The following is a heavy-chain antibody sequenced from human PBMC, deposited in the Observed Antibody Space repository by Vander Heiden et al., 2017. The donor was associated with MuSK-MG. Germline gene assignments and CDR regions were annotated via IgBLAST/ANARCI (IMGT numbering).Heavy chain of an antibody. Sequence: EVQLVQSGAEVKKPGESLKISCKGSGYSFTSYWIGWVRQMPGKGMEWMGIIYPGDSDTRYSPSFQGQVTISADKSISTAYLQWSSLKASDTAMYYCARLLGGGYSGYALEIPLDHLYYYYMDVWGKGTTVTVSS. CDR2: IYPGDSDT. CDR3: ARLLGGGYSGYALEIPLDHLYYYYMDV. J-gene: IGHJ6*03. CDR1: GYSFTSYW. D-gene: IGHD5-12*01. V-gene: IGHV5-51*01.